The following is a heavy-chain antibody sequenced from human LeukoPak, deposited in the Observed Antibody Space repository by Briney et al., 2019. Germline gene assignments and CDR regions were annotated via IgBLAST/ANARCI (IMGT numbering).Heavy chain of an antibody. D-gene: IGHD3-10*02. CDR3: ASACSNRAFDI. Sequence: SQTLSLTCAVSGGSISSGAYSWSWIRQPPGKGLEWIGYIYHSGSTYYNPSLKSRATISVDRSKNQFSLKLSSVTAADTAVYYCASACSNRAFDIWGQGTMVTVSS. J-gene: IGHJ3*02. CDR1: GGSISSGAYS. V-gene: IGHV4-30-2*01. CDR2: IYHSGST.